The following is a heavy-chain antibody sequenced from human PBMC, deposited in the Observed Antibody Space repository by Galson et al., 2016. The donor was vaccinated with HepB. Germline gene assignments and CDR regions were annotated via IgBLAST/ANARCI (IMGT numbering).Heavy chain of an antibody. V-gene: IGHV3-48*02. CDR3: ASALGIHDYYGMDV. Sequence: SLRLFCAASGFPFSSYSMNWVRQAPGKGLEWVSYISRSSSTIHYADSVKGRFTISRDNAKNSLYLQVNSLRDEDTAVYYCASALGIHDYYGMDVWGQGTTVTVAS. CDR2: ISRSSSTI. CDR1: GFPFSSYS. D-gene: IGHD5-18*01. J-gene: IGHJ6*02.